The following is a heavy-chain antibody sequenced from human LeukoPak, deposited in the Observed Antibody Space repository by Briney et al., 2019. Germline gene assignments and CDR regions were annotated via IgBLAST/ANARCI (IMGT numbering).Heavy chain of an antibody. CDR2: IYYSGST. CDR3: ARDKLVGYYYGMDV. Sequence: NPSETLSLTCTVSGGSISSGDYYWSWIRQPPGKGLEWIGYIYYSGSTNYNPSLKSRVTISVDTSKNQFSLKLSSVTAADTAMYYCARDKLVGYYYGMDVWGQGTTVTVSS. V-gene: IGHV4-61*08. CDR1: GGSISSGDYY. J-gene: IGHJ6*02. D-gene: IGHD2-2*01.